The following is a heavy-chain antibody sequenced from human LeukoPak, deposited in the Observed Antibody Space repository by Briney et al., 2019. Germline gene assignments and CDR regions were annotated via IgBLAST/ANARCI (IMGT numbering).Heavy chain of an antibody. V-gene: IGHV3-66*01. CDR2: IYAGGNT. Sequence: PGGSLRLSCAASGFTFSSYWMHWVRQAPGKGLEWVSVIYAGGNTNYADSVKGRFTISRDNSKNTLYLQMNSLRAEDTAVYYCAAEPGYSGYDYGLAYWGQGTLVTVSS. CDR3: AAEPGYSGYDYGLAY. D-gene: IGHD5-12*01. CDR1: GFTFSSYW. J-gene: IGHJ4*02.